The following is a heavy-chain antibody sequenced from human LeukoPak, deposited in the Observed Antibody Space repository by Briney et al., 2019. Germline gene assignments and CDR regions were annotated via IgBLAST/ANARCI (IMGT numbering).Heavy chain of an antibody. J-gene: IGHJ4*02. V-gene: IGHV4-59*01. CDR1: ADSISNYY. CDR3: AAEFSNEQWLDWDY. D-gene: IGHD6-19*01. CDR2: IYNSGSA. Sequence: SETLSLTCTVSADSISNYYWTWLRQPPGKGLEWIGYIYNSGSANYNTSLKSRVTISMGTSKNQFSLKLSSVTAADTAVYYCAAEFSNEQWLDWDYWGQGTLVTVSS.